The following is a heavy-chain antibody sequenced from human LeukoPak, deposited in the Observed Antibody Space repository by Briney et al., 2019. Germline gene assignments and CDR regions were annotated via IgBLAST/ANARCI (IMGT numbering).Heavy chain of an antibody. CDR3: ARKWGIAAAGTGWFDP. CDR1: GGSISSHY. Sequence: PSETLSLTCTVSGGSISSHYWSWIRQPPGKGLEWIEYIYYSGSTNYNPSLKSRVTISVDTSKNQFSLKLSSVTAADTAVYYCARKWGIAAAGTGWFDPWGQGTLVTVSS. D-gene: IGHD6-13*01. V-gene: IGHV4-59*11. CDR2: IYYSGST. J-gene: IGHJ5*02.